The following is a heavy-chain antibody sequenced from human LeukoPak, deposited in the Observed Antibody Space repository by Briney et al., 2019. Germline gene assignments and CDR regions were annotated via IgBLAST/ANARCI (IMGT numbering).Heavy chain of an antibody. CDR1: GYTFSEYG. CDR2: ISAYNGNT. Sequence: ASVKVSCKASGYTFSEYGVSWVRQAPGQGPEWMGWISAYNGNTKCAQKFQGRVTLTTDTSTHTAYMELTNLRSDDTAVYYCAREGLSIIIFYLDYWGQGTLVTVSS. V-gene: IGHV1-18*01. CDR3: AREGLSIIIFYLDY. J-gene: IGHJ4*02. D-gene: IGHD3-10*01.